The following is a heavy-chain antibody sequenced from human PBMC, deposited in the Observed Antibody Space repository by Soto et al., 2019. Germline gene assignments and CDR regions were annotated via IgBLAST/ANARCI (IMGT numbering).Heavy chain of an antibody. Sequence: SETLSLTCTVSGGSISSGGYYWSWIRQHPGKGLEWIGYIYYSGSTYYNPSLKSRVTISVDTSKNQFSLKLSSVTAADTAVYYCAREYSSSSGPNYYFDYWGQGTLVTVSS. D-gene: IGHD6-6*01. CDR1: GGSISSGGYY. CDR3: AREYSSSSGPNYYFDY. CDR2: IYYSGST. J-gene: IGHJ4*02. V-gene: IGHV4-31*03.